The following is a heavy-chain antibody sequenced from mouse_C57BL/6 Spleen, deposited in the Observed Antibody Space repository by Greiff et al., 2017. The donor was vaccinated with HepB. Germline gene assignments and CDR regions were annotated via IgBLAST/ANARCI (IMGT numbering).Heavy chain of an antibody. V-gene: IGHV3-6*01. CDR3: ARGITTVVATRYYFDY. J-gene: IGHJ2*01. CDR2: ISYDGSN. Sequence: EVKLQESGPGLVKPSQSLSLTCSVTGYSITSGYYWNWIRQFPGNKLEWMGYISYDGSNNYNPSLKNRIPITRDTSKNQFFLKLNSVTTEDTATYYCARGITTVVATRYYFDYWGQGTTLTVSS. CDR1: GYSITSGYY. D-gene: IGHD1-1*01.